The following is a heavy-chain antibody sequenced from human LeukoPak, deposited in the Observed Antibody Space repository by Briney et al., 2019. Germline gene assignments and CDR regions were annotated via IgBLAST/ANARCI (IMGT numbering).Heavy chain of an antibody. J-gene: IGHJ3*02. CDR3: ARKRSSGAFDI. CDR2: INSYSSDI. D-gene: IGHD3-10*01. Sequence: PGGSLRLSCATSGFTFSSYSMTWVRQAPGKGLDWVSSINSYSSDICYADSVKGRSTISRDNAKNSLYLQMNSLRAEDTAVYYCARKRSSGAFDIWGQGTMVTVSS. V-gene: IGHV3-21*01. CDR1: GFTFSSYS.